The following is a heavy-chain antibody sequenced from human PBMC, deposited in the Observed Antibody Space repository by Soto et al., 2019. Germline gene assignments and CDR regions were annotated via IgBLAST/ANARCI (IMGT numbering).Heavy chain of an antibody. J-gene: IGHJ5*02. V-gene: IGHV6-1*01. CDR1: GDSVSSNSAA. CDR2: TYYRSKWYK. CDR3: AREAQEWLEYNWFDP. D-gene: IGHD6-19*01. Sequence: QSPTLSLTCAISGDSVSSNSAAWNWIRQSPSRGLEWLGRTYYRSKWYKDFAVSVKSRIIINADTSKNQLSLQLNSVTPDDTAVYFCAREAQEWLEYNWFDPWGQGTLVTVSS.